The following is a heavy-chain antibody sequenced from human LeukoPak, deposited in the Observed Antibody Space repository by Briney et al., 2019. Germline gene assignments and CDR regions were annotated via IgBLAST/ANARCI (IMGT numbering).Heavy chain of an antibody. CDR1: GYTFTGYY. Sequence: ASVKVSCKASGYTFTGYYMHWVRQAPGQGLEWMGWINPNSGGTNYAQKFQGRVTMTRDTSISTACMELSRLRSDDTAVYYCARAGIAVAGTTLDAFDIWGQGTMVTVSS. CDR3: ARAGIAVAGTTLDAFDI. D-gene: IGHD6-19*01. V-gene: IGHV1-2*02. CDR2: INPNSGGT. J-gene: IGHJ3*02.